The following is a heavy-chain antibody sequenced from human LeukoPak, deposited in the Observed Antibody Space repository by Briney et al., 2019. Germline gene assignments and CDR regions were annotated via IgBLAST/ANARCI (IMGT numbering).Heavy chain of an antibody. CDR1: GFTFSSYA. CDR2: ISGSSRST. CDR3: AKGIYDMDV. J-gene: IGHJ6*02. V-gene: IGHV3-23*01. Sequence: GGSLRLSCAASGFTFSSYAMSWVRQAPGKRLEWVSTISGSSRSTYYADSVKGRFAISRDNSKNTLYLQINSLRAEDTAVYFCAKGIYDMDVWGQGTTVTVSS.